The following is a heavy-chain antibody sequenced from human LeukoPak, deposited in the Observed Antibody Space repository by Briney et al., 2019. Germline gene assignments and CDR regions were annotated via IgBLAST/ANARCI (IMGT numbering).Heavy chain of an antibody. J-gene: IGHJ4*02. CDR1: EFTFSSYG. V-gene: IGHV3-30*02. CDR2: IRFDGSNK. D-gene: IGHD2-2*01. Sequence: PGGSLRLSCAASEFTFSSYGMHWVRQAPGKGLEWVAFIRFDGSNKYYADSVMGRFTISRDNSKNTLYLQMNSLRAEDTAVYYCAKMGPMGYCSSTSCSIDYWGQGTLVTVSS. CDR3: AKMGPMGYCSSTSCSIDY.